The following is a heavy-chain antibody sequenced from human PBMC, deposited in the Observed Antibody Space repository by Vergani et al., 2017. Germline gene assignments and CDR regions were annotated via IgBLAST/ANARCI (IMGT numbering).Heavy chain of an antibody. J-gene: IGHJ4*02. V-gene: IGHV3-7*01. D-gene: IGHD5-18*01. CDR1: GDSISSNNC. CDR2: IKQDGSEK. Sequence: VQLLESGPGLLKPSETLSLTCSVSGDSISSNNCWTWVRQPPGKGLEWVANIKQDGSEKYYVDSVKGRFTISRDNAKNSLYLQMNSLRAEDTAVYYCARDSPNTAMVTGDYWGQGTLVTVSS. CDR3: ARDSPNTAMVTGDY.